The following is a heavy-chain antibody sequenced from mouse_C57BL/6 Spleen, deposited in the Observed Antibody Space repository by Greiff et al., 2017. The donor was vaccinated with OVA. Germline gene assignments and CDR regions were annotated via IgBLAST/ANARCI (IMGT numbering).Heavy chain of an antibody. J-gene: IGHJ4*01. CDR2: INPSTGGT. CDR3: ARRGLAMDY. V-gene: IGHV1-42*01. CDR1: GYSFTGYY. Sequence: EVQRVESGPELVKPGASVKISCKASGYSFTGYYMNWVKQSPEKSLEWIGEINPSTGGTTYNQKFKAKATLTVDKSSSTAYMQLKSLTSEDSAVYYCARRGLAMDYWGQGTSVTVSS.